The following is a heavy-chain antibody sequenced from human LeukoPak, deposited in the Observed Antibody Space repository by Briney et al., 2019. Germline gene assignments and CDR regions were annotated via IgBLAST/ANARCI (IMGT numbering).Heavy chain of an antibody. CDR2: ISSSSSTI. Sequence: GGSLRLSCAASGFTFSSYSMTWVRQAPGKGLEWVSYISSSSSTIYYADSVKGRFTVSRDNAKNSLSLQMNSLRAEDTAVYYCARDFGSTDYWGQGTLVTVSS. CDR1: GFTFSSYS. J-gene: IGHJ4*02. CDR3: ARDFGSTDY. D-gene: IGHD3-10*01. V-gene: IGHV3-48*04.